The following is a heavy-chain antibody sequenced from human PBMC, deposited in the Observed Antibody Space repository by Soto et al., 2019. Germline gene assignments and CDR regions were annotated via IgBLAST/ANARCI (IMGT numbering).Heavy chain of an antibody. J-gene: IGHJ4*02. CDR1: GYIFTNYG. CDR3: VRGDGSSFDH. V-gene: IGHV1-18*01. CDR2: ISAYNGHT. D-gene: IGHD3-16*01. Sequence: QVQLLQSGVEVKKPGASVNVSCKTMGYIFTNYGLSWVRQAPGEGLEWLGWISAYNGHTKYAQKVQDRVTLTTDTSASTAYLELRRLRSDDTAVYYCVRGDGSSFDHWGQGALVLVSS.